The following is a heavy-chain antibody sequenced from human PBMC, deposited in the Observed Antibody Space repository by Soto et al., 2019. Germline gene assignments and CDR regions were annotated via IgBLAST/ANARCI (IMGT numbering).Heavy chain of an antibody. CDR3: VKEFKGAFDH. J-gene: IGHJ4*02. D-gene: IGHD3-16*01. Sequence: PGGSLRLSSAASGFIVSSNYMSWVRQAPGKGLEWVSVIFSGGSTDYADCVKGRFTMSRDISKNTQYLQMNSLRVDDTAVYFCVKEFKGAFDHWGLGTLVTVSS. CDR1: GFIVSSNY. V-gene: IGHV3-53*01. CDR2: IFSGGST.